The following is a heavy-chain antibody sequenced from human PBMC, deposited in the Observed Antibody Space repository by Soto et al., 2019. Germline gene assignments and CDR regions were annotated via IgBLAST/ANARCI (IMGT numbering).Heavy chain of an antibody. Sequence: QLQLQETGPGLVKPSETLSLTCTVSGGSISSSSYYWGWIRQPPGKGLEWIGSIYYRRSTYYNPSPKSRVTISVDTSKNPCSRTQSSVTAADTAVYYWASLRGYSYGNWYYWGQGTLVTVSS. J-gene: IGHJ4*02. D-gene: IGHD5-18*01. CDR2: IYYRRST. CDR1: GGSISSSSYY. CDR3: ASLRGYSYGNWYY. V-gene: IGHV4-39*01.